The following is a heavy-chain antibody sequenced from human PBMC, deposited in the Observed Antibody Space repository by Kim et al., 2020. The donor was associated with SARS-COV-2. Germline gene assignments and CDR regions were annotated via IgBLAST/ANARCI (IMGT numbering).Heavy chain of an antibody. V-gene: IGHV3-9*01. Sequence: GGSLRLSCAASGFTFDDYAMHWVRQAPGKGLEWVSGISWNSGSIDYADSVKGRFTISRDNAKNSLYLQMNSLRAEDTALYYCAKDIGGYSSSWAPFYYYYYGMDVWGQGTTVTVSS. D-gene: IGHD6-13*01. CDR1: GFTFDDYA. CDR2: ISWNSGSI. J-gene: IGHJ6*02. CDR3: AKDIGGYSSSWAPFYYYYYGMDV.